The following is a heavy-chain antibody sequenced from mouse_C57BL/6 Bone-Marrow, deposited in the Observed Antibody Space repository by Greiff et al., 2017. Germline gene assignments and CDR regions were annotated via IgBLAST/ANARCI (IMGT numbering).Heavy chain of an antibody. CDR2: INPGSGGT. V-gene: IGHV1-54*01. D-gene: IGHD2-4*01. Sequence: QVQLKESGAELVRPGTSVKVSCKASGYAFTNYLIEWVKQRPGQGLEWIGVINPGSGGTNYNEKFKGKATLTADKSSSTAYMQLSSLTSEDSAVYFCATIYCDYDLYAMDYWGQGTSVTVSS. J-gene: IGHJ4*01. CDR1: GYAFTNYL. CDR3: ATIYCDYDLYAMDY.